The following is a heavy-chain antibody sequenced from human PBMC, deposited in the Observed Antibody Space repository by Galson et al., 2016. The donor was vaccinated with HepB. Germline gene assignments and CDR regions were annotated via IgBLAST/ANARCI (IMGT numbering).Heavy chain of an antibody. J-gene: IGHJ6*03. CDR1: GFSFETYS. CDR2: IGSSSTYI. Sequence: SLRLSCAASGFSFETYSMSWVRQAPGKGLEWVSSIGSSSTYIYYADSVKGRFTISRDNAKNSLYLQMNSLRVEDTAVYYFASVSKGDCSGDNCRLHYYYMDVGGKGTTVTVSS. CDR3: ASVSKGDCSGDNCRLHYYYMDV. D-gene: IGHD2-15*01. V-gene: IGHV3-21*01.